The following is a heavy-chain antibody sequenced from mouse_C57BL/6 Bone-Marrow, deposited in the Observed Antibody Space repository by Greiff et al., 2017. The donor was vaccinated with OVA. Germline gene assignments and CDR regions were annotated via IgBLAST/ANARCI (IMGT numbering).Heavy chain of an antibody. CDR1: GYTFTSYS. D-gene: IGHD2-5*01. CDR3: ARTYYSNYAYSMDY. Sequence: LQESGAELARPGASVKMSCKASGYTFTSYSMHWVKQRPGQGLEWIGYINPSSGYTKYNQKFKDKATLTADKSSSTAYMQLSSLTSEDSAVYYCARTYYSNYAYSMDYWGQGTSVTVSS. J-gene: IGHJ4*01. V-gene: IGHV1-4*01. CDR2: INPSSGYT.